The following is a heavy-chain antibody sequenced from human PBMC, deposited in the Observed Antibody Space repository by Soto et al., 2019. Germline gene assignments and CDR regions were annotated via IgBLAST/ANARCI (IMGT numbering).Heavy chain of an antibody. CDR2: ISGNGEII. Sequence: PGGSLRLSCAASGFTFSDYYIHWIRRAPGKGLEWISYISGNGEIIQYADSVKGRFTISRDNAKNSLYLQMNSLRAEDTAVYYCAGSSIAARPDYWGQGTLVTVSS. CDR3: AGSSIAARPDY. CDR1: GFTFSDYY. V-gene: IGHV3-11*01. J-gene: IGHJ4*02. D-gene: IGHD6-6*01.